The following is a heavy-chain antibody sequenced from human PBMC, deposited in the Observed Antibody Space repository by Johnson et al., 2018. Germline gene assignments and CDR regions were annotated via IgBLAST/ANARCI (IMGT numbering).Heavy chain of an antibody. CDR1: GFTFSSYW. CDR3: ARDVVGATWVAFDI. D-gene: IGHD1-26*01. Sequence: VQLVQSGGGLVQPGGSXRLSCAASGFTFSSYWMSWVRQAPGKGLEWVANIKQDGSEKYYVDSVKGRFIISRDNAKNSLYLKMNILRAEDTAVYYCARDVVGATWVAFDIWGQGTMVTVSS. CDR2: IKQDGSEK. J-gene: IGHJ3*02. V-gene: IGHV3-7*01.